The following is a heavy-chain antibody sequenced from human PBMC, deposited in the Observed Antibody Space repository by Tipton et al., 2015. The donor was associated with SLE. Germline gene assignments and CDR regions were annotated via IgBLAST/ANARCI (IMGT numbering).Heavy chain of an antibody. CDR1: GYTFTGYY. D-gene: IGHD3-10*01. V-gene: IGHV1-2*02. CDR3: ARGGGSGIHLEGYYGMDV. Sequence: QVQLVQSGAEVKKSGASVRVSCKTSGYTFTGYYMHWVRQAPGPGPEWMGWMNPSSGATNYAQKFQGRVIMTSDTSISTAYMEMNRLRSDDTAVYYCARGGGSGIHLEGYYGMDVWGQGTTVTVSS. CDR2: MNPSSGAT. J-gene: IGHJ6*02.